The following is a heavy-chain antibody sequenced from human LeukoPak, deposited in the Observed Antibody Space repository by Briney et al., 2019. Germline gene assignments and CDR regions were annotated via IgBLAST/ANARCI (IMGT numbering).Heavy chain of an antibody. CDR3: ARDRPPYFSGSYYNI. Sequence: GGSVRLSCAASGFIFSNYWMNWVRQSPEKGLEWVANINHEGSEKYYVDSVKGRFTISRDSAKNSLYLQMNSLRGEDTAVYYCARDRPPYFSGSYYNIWGQGTLVTVSS. V-gene: IGHV3-7*01. CDR2: INHEGSEK. D-gene: IGHD3-10*01. J-gene: IGHJ4*02. CDR1: GFIFSNYW.